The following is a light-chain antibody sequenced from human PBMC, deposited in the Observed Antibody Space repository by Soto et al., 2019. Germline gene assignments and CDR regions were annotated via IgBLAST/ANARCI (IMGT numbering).Light chain of an antibody. J-gene: IGLJ1*01. Sequence: AVVTQPPSVSGAPGQRVTISCTGSSSNIGAGYDVHWYQQLPGTAPKLLIYENSNRPSGVPDRFSGSKSGTSASLAITGLQAEDEADYYCQSYDSSLSGSNVFGTGTKVTVL. CDR2: ENS. CDR1: SSNIGAGYD. V-gene: IGLV1-40*01. CDR3: QSYDSSLSGSNV.